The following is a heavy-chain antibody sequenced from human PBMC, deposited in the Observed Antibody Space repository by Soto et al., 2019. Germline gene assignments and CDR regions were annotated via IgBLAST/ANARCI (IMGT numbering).Heavy chain of an antibody. CDR1: GFTFSNYW. V-gene: IGHV3-7*01. Sequence: PGGSLRLSCTASGFTFSNYWMSWVRQAPGKGLEWVANIGQDGSQRNYVDSVKGRFTISRDNAENSLYLQMNSLRAEDTAIYYCASARHIGPWGKGTLVTVSS. D-gene: IGHD2-21*01. CDR3: ASARHIGP. CDR2: IGQDGSQR. J-gene: IGHJ5*02.